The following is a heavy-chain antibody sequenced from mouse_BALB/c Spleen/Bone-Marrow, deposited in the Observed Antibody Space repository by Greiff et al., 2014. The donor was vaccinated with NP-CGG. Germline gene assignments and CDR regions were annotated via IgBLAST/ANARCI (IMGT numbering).Heavy chain of an antibody. V-gene: IGHV1-7*01. D-gene: IGHD4-1*01. CDR1: GYTFTNYW. CDR2: IDPNIGDT. Sequence: VQLQESGAELAKPGASVKMSCKASGYTFTNYWMHWVKQRPGQGLEWLGYIDPNIGDTEYNQKFKCKATLTADKSSNTAYMQLSSRTSEDSAVYYCSRSKWDGSYWYFDVWGAGTTVTVSS. J-gene: IGHJ1*01. CDR3: SRSKWDGSYWYFDV.